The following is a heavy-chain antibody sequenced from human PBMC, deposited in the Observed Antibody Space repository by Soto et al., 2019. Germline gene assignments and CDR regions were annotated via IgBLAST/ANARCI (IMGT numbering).Heavy chain of an antibody. D-gene: IGHD6-6*01. CDR1: GYTFTSYA. CDR3: ARDLESSIAARLLDAFDI. Sequence: ASVKVSCKASGYTFTSYAMNWVRQAPGQGLEWMGWINTNTGNPTYAQGFTGRFVFSLDTSVSTAYLQISSLKAEDTAVYYCARDLESSIAARLLDAFDIWGQGTMVTVSS. J-gene: IGHJ3*02. V-gene: IGHV7-4-1*02. CDR2: INTNTGNP.